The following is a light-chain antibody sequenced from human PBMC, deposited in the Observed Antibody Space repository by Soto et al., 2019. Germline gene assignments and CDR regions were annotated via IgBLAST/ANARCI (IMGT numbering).Light chain of an antibody. Sequence: EIVMTQSPATLSVSPGERATLSCRASQSVSSNLAWYQQKPGQAPRLLIYGASTRATVIPARFSGSGSGTELTLTITSLQSEDFAVYYCQQYTTLRAWTFGQGTKVEIK. CDR3: QQYTTLRAWT. CDR2: GAS. CDR1: QSVSSN. J-gene: IGKJ1*01. V-gene: IGKV3-15*01.